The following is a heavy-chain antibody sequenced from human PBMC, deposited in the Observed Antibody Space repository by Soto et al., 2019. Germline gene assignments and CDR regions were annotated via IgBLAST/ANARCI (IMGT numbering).Heavy chain of an antibody. CDR1: GFTFSSYS. J-gene: IGHJ3*02. CDR3: ARDISRDRITMVRGVIEAFDI. Sequence: GGSLRLSCAASGFTFSSYSMNWVRQAPGKGLEWVSYISSSSSTKYYADSVKGRFTISRDNAKNSLYLQMNSLRAEDTDVYYCARDISRDRITMVRGVIEAFDIWGQGTMVTVSS. D-gene: IGHD3-10*01. V-gene: IGHV3-48*01. CDR2: ISSSSSTK.